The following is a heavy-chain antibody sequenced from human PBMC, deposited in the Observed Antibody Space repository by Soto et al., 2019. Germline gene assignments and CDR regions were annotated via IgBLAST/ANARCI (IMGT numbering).Heavy chain of an antibody. V-gene: IGHV4-59*01. J-gene: IGHJ4*02. CDR3: ARLKNPYYYDASGFYVDY. Sequence: SETLSLSCTVSGVSISSDYWSWIRQPPGKGLEWIGYIYHSGSTNYNPSLKSRVTMSVDTSKNQLSLRLSSVTAADTAVYYCARLKNPYYYDASGFYVDYWGQGTLVTVSS. CDR1: GVSISSDY. CDR2: IYHSGST. D-gene: IGHD3-22*01.